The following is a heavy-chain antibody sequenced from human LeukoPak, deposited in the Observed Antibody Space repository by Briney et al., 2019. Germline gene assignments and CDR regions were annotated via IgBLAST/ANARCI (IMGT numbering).Heavy chain of an antibody. Sequence: PGGSLRLSCAASGFSFSTYYMGWIRQAPGKGLEWVSYISSGAGTSIYYADSGRGRFFISRDNDKNSLYLQMNSLGAEDTAIYYCYASAVVASDYWGQGTLVTVSS. CDR2: ISSGAGTSI. J-gene: IGHJ4*02. CDR3: YASAVVASDY. CDR1: GFSFSTYY. V-gene: IGHV3-11*01. D-gene: IGHD6-19*01.